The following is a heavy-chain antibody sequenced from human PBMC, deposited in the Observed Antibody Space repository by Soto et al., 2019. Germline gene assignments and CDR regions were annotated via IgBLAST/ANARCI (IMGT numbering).Heavy chain of an antibody. CDR1: GFTFSSYA. CDR3: AKDIGSPSSSSGYVYYMDV. Sequence: PGGSLRLSCAASGFTFSSYAMSWVRQAPGKGLEWVSAISGSGGSTYYADSVKGRFTISRDNVKNSLYLQMNSPRPEDTALYYCAKDIGSPSSSSGYVYYMDVWGKGTTVTVSS. D-gene: IGHD6-6*01. CDR2: ISGSGGST. J-gene: IGHJ6*03. V-gene: IGHV3-23*01.